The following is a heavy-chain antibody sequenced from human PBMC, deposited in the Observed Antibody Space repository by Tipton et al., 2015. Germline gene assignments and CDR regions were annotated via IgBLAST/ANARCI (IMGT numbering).Heavy chain of an antibody. V-gene: IGHV4-31*01. CDR1: GHSINSGGHY. CDR2: IYYSGTA. CDR3: ARVLHYYPSEGYFDS. Sequence: TLSLTCTVSGHSINSGGHYWGWVRQHPVKGLQWIGYIYYSGTAYYNPSLKSLVTVSVDTSKNQFSLKMTSVTAADTAVYYCARVLHYYPSEGYFDSWGQGTLVTVSS. J-gene: IGHJ4*02. D-gene: IGHD3-10*01.